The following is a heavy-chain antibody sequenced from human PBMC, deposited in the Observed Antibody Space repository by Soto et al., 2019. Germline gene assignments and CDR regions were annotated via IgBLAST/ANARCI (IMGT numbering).Heavy chain of an antibody. CDR2: IAYDGINT. V-gene: IGHV3-30-3*01. Sequence: GGSLRLSCVASGFNFGTYAIHWVRQAPGKGLQWVALIAYDGINTYYADSVKGRFTISRDNSKNTLHLQMNSLRPEDTGVYFCARVTPGNNLYYFSGLDVWGQGTSVTVPS. J-gene: IGHJ6*02. CDR1: GFNFGTYA. CDR3: ARVTPGNNLYYFSGLDV. D-gene: IGHD1-1*01.